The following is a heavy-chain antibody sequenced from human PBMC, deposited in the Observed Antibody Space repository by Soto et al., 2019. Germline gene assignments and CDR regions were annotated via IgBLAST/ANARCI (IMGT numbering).Heavy chain of an antibody. V-gene: IGHV1-69*01. J-gene: IGHJ4*02. Sequence: QVQLVQSGAEVKKPGSSVKVSCKASGGTFNNYGMGWVRQAPGQGLEWMGGIIPMIGRTNYAEKFQGRVTLTADASRSTAHMALRSLRSEDTAVYYCASWDYDVLTGYPYDDWGQGTLVTVSS. CDR3: ASWDYDVLTGYPYDD. CDR1: GGTFNNYG. D-gene: IGHD3-9*01. CDR2: IIPMIGRT.